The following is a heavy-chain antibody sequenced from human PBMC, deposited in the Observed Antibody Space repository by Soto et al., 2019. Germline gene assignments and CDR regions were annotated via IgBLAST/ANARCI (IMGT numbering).Heavy chain of an antibody. CDR2: IYHSGST. J-gene: IGHJ4*02. Sequence: QLQLQESGSGLVKPSQTLSLTCAVSGVSISSGGYSWRWIRQPPGKGLEWIGYIYHSGSTYYNPSLTSRVTISVDRSKNQFSLKLSSVTAADTAVYYCSRAGGLGAVAVDYWGQGTLVTVSS. D-gene: IGHD6-19*01. V-gene: IGHV4-30-2*01. CDR1: GVSISSGGYS. CDR3: SRAGGLGAVAVDY.